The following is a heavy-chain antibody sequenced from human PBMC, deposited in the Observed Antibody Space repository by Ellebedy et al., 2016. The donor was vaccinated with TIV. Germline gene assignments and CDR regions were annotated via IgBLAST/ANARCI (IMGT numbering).Heavy chain of an antibody. CDR3: AKDLGGRVVVPAARGMDV. J-gene: IGHJ6*04. V-gene: IGHV3-33*06. CDR1: GFTFSSYG. CDR2: IWNDGSNK. Sequence: GESLKISXAASGFTFSSYGMHWVRQAPGKGLEWVAAIWNDGSNKYYADSVKGRFSISRDNSENTLYLQMNSLRAEDTAVYYCAKDLGGRVVVPAARGMDVWGKGTTVTVSS. D-gene: IGHD2-2*01.